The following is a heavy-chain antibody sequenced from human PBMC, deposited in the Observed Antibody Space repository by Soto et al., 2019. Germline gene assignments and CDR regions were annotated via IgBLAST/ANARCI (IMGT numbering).Heavy chain of an antibody. Sequence: QLQLQESGSGLVKPSQTLSLTCAVSGGSISSGDYSWSWIRQPPGKGLEWLGSIYHSVNTYFNPSLKSRVTISVDRSKNQFSLKLSSVTAADTAVYYCARSDIMITFGGVFVRQGVDVWGQGTTVTVSS. CDR2: IYHSVNT. CDR1: GGSISSGDYS. J-gene: IGHJ6*02. CDR3: ARSDIMITFGGVFVRQGVDV. D-gene: IGHD3-16*02. V-gene: IGHV4-30-2*01.